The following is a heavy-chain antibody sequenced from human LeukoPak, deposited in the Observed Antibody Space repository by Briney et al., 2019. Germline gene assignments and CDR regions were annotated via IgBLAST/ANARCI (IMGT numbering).Heavy chain of an antibody. J-gene: IGHJ3*02. V-gene: IGHV1-69*05. Sequence: SVKVSCKASGGTFSSYAISWVRQAPGQGLEWMGRIIPIFGTANYAQKFQGRVTITTDESTCTAYMELSSLRSEDTAVYYCARDWIGGDCYSCAFDAFDIWGQGTMVTVSS. CDR2: IIPIFGTA. CDR1: GGTFSSYA. D-gene: IGHD2-21*01. CDR3: ARDWIGGDCYSCAFDAFDI.